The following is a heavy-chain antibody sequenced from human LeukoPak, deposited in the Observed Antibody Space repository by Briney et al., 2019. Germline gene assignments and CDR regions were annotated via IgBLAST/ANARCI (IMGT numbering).Heavy chain of an antibody. V-gene: IGHV3-7*01. CDR3: ARGVPYDSWSGPHYSDY. Sequence: GGSLRLSCSASGLTLSGYWMHWVRQAPGKGLEWVAHIRQDGSQEYYVDSVKGRFTISRDSAKNSLYLQMNSLRAEDTAVYYCARGVPYDSWSGPHYSDYWGQGTLVTVSS. D-gene: IGHD3-3*01. CDR2: IRQDGSQE. CDR1: GLTLSGYW. J-gene: IGHJ4*02.